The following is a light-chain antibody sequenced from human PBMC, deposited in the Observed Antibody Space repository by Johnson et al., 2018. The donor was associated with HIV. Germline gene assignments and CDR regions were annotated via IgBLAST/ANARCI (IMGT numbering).Light chain of an antibody. Sequence: HSVLTQPPSVSAAPGQKVTISCSGSSSNIGNNYVSWYQQLPGTAPKLLIYDNNKRPSGIPARFSGSKSGTSATLGITGLQTGDGADYYCGTWDSSLTAYVFGTGTKVTV. CDR2: DNN. V-gene: IGLV1-51*01. CDR1: SSNIGNNY. J-gene: IGLJ1*01. CDR3: GTWDSSLTAYV.